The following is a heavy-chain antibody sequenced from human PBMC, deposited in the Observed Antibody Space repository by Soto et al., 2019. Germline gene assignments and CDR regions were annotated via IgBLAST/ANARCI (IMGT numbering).Heavy chain of an antibody. CDR1: GGSISSGGYY. D-gene: IGHD3-22*01. J-gene: IGHJ6*02. Sequence: QVQLQESGPGLVKPSQTLSLTCTVSGGSISSGGYYWSWIRQHPGKGLEWIGYIHYSGSTYYNPSLECRVTSAVVTSKNQFSLELGSVTAADTAVYYCARGHDSSGYYPGPYYYYAMDVWGQGTTVTVSS. CDR2: IHYSGST. CDR3: ARGHDSSGYYPGPYYYYAMDV. V-gene: IGHV4-31*03.